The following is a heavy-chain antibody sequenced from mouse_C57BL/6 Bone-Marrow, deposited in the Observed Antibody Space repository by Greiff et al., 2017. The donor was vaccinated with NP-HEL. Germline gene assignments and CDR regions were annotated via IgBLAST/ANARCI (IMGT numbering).Heavy chain of an antibody. D-gene: IGHD2-3*01. CDR1: GYSITSGYY. CDR3: ARDRIYDGYYWFAY. Sequence: EVQLQQSGPGLVKPSQSLSLTCSVTGYSITSGYYWNWIRQFPGNKLEWMGYISYDGSNNYNPSLKNRISITRDTSKNQFFLKLNSVTTEDTATDYCARDRIYDGYYWFAYWGQGTLVTVSA. J-gene: IGHJ3*01. V-gene: IGHV3-6*01. CDR2: ISYDGSN.